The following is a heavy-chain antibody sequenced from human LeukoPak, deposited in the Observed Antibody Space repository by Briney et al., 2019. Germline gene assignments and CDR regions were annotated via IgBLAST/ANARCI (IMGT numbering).Heavy chain of an antibody. CDR1: GYTFTSYD. V-gene: IGHV1-8*02. J-gene: IGHJ5*02. CDR3: ATGGFDIVVVPTHNWGIAFDP. CDR2: MNPNSGNT. Sequence: GASVKVSCKASGYTFTSYDINWVRQATGQGLEWMGWMNPNSGNTGYAQKFQGRVTMTEDTSTDTAYMELSSLRSEDTAVYYCATGGFDIVVVPTHNWGIAFDPWGQGTLVTVSS. D-gene: IGHD2-2*01.